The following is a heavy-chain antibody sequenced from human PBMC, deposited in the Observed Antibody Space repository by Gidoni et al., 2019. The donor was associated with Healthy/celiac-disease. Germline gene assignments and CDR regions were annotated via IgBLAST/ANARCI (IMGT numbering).Heavy chain of an antibody. Sequence: QVQLVESGGGVVQPGRALRPSCAASGFTFSSHGMHWVRQAPGKGLEWVAVIWYDGSNKYYADAVKGRFTISRDNSKNTLYLQMNSLRAEDTAVYYCASNSGSMANYWGQGTLVTVSS. J-gene: IGHJ4*02. CDR2: IWYDGSNK. CDR3: ASNSGSMANY. V-gene: IGHV3-33*01. D-gene: IGHD1-26*01. CDR1: GFTFSSHG.